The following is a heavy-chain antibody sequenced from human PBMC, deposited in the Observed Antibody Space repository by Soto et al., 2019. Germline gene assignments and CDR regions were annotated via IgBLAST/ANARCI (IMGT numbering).Heavy chain of an antibody. CDR2: IYYLGCT. Sequence: SETLSLTCSVSGGSMSEYFWSWIRQSPGKGLVLIGYIYYLGCTDYNPSLKSRVTISVDTSKRQFSLRLTSVTAAYTAVYYCARDGYDGSGSPYPAYWGPGTQVTVSS. D-gene: IGHD3-10*01. CDR3: ARDGYDGSGSPYPAY. V-gene: IGHV4-59*01. CDR1: GGSMSEYF. J-gene: IGHJ4*02.